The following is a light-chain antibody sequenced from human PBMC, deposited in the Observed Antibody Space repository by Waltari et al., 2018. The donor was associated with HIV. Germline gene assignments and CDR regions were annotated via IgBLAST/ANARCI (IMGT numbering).Light chain of an antibody. V-gene: IGLV1-44*01. CDR3: AAWHDSLNGSWV. CDR1: SSKIGSNT. Sequence: QSVLTQPPSASGTPGQRVTISCSGSSSKIGSNTVNCYQQLPGTAPKLLIYSNNQRPSGVPDRFSGSKSGTSASLAISGLQSEDEADYYCAAWHDSLNGSWVFGGGTKLTVL. CDR2: SNN. J-gene: IGLJ3*02.